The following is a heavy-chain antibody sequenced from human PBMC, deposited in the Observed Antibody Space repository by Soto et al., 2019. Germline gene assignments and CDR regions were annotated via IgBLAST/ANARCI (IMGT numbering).Heavy chain of an antibody. Sequence: GASVKVSCKASGYTFTSYYMHWVRQAPGQGLEWMGIINPSGGSTSYAQKFQGRVTMTRDTSTSTVYMELSSLRSEDTAVHYCARDQNVVRGVMNFGNYYYYYGMDVWGQGTTVTVSS. J-gene: IGHJ6*02. CDR1: GYTFTSYY. CDR2: INPSGGST. CDR3: ARDQNVVRGVMNFGNYYYYYGMDV. D-gene: IGHD3-10*01. V-gene: IGHV1-46*01.